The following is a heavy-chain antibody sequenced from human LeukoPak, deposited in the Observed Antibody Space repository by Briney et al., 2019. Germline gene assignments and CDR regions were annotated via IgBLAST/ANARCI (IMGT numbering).Heavy chain of an antibody. CDR1: GVTFSNYV. Sequence: GGSLRLSCVASGVTFSNYVMNWVRQAPGKGLEWVSYISSRSGTIYYADSVKGRFTISRDNAKNSVYLQMNSLRAEDAAVYYCARDGETYKWFDLWGQGTQVTVSS. J-gene: IGHJ4*02. V-gene: IGHV3-48*04. CDR2: ISSRSGTI. D-gene: IGHD3-10*01. CDR3: ARDGETYKWFDL.